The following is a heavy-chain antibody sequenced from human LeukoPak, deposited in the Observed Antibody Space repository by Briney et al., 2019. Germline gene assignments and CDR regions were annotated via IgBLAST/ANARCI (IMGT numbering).Heavy chain of an antibody. J-gene: IGHJ4*02. CDR3: ARGPKTEIDY. Sequence: TASETLSLTCTVSGGSISSYYWSWIRQPPGKGLEWIGYIYYSGSTNYNPSLKSRVTISVDTSKNQFSLQLSSVTAADTAVYYCARGPKTEIDYWGQGTLVTVSS. CDR1: GGSISSYY. V-gene: IGHV4-59*01. CDR2: IYYSGST.